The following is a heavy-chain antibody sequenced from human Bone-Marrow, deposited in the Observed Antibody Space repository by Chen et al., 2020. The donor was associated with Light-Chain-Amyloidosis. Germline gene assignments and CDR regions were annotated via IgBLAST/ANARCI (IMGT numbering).Heavy chain of an antibody. D-gene: IGHD7-27*01. CDR2: ISGSGGST. J-gene: IGHJ4*02. CDR1: GFTFSSYA. CDR3: AKDLGKLGMSGY. Sequence: EVQLLESGGGLVQPGGSLRLPCAASGFTFSSYAMSWVRQAPGKGLEWVSAISGSGGSTYYADSVKGRFTISRDNSKNTLYLQMNSLRAEDTAVYYCAKDLGKLGMSGYWGQGTLVTVSS. V-gene: IGHV3-23*01.